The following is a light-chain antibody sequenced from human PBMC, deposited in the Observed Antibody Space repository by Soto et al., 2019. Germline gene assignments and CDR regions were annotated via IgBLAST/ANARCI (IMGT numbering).Light chain of an antibody. CDR3: LHHNNYPWT. J-gene: IGKJ1*01. CDR1: QGIGNY. CDR2: GAS. V-gene: IGKV1-17*03. Sequence: DIQMTQSPSAMSASVGDRVSITCRASQGIGNYLTWFQQKSGKVPKRLIYGASTLQSGVPSRFSGNGSGTEFTLTIISLLPEDFATYYCLHHNNYPWTFGLGTMVDIK.